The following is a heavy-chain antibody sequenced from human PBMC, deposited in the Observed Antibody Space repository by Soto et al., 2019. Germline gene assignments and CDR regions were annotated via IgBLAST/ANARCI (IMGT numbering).Heavy chain of an antibody. J-gene: IGHJ4*02. CDR1: GGSISSYY. CDR2: IYYSGST. V-gene: IGHV4-59*01. D-gene: IGHD3-10*01. CDR3: ARFQGLWFGDPKGYFDY. Sequence: PSETLSLTCTVSGGSISSYYWSWIRQPPGKGLEWIGYIYYSGSTNYNPSLKSRVTISVDTSKNQFSLKLSSLTAADTAEYYCARFQGLWFGDPKGYFDYWGQGTLVTVSS.